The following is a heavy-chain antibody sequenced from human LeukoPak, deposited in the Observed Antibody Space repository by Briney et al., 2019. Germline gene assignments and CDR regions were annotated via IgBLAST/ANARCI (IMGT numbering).Heavy chain of an antibody. Sequence: SVKVSCKASGGTFSSYSVSWVRQAPGQGLAWMGRIIPIIGIANYAQKFQGRVSIAADKSATNVFMELSSLRPAATAMYSWARDAHEGGNSYNYGLDVWGQGTPVTVSS. CDR1: GGTFSSYS. D-gene: IGHD3-16*01. V-gene: IGHV1-69*04. CDR3: ARDAHEGGNSYNYGLDV. J-gene: IGHJ6*02. CDR2: IIPIIGIA.